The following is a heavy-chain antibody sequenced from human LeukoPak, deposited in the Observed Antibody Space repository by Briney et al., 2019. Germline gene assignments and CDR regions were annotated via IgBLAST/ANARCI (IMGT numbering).Heavy chain of an antibody. V-gene: IGHV3-15*01. CDR2: IKSKTDGGTT. CDR3: SYGYCGGDCYAEYFDY. J-gene: IGHJ4*02. CDR1: GFTFSNAW. D-gene: IGHD2-21*02. Sequence: GGSLRLSCAASGFTFSNAWMSWVRQAPGKGLEWVGRIKSKTDGGTTDYAAPVKGRFTISRDGSKNKLYLQMNSLKTEDTAVYYCSYGYCGGDCYAEYFDYWGQGTLVTVSS.